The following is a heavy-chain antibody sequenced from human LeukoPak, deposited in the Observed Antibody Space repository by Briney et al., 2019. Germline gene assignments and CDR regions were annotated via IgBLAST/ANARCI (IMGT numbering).Heavy chain of an antibody. CDR2: ISWNSGSI. CDR3: AKNYDSSGYSQVDY. D-gene: IGHD3-22*01. Sequence: GGSLRLSCAASGFTFDDYAMHWVRQAPGKGLEWVSGISWNSGSIGYADSVKGRFTISRDNAKNSLYLQMNSLRAEDTAVYYCAKNYDSSGYSQVDYWGQGTLVTVSS. V-gene: IGHV3-9*01. CDR1: GFTFDDYA. J-gene: IGHJ4*02.